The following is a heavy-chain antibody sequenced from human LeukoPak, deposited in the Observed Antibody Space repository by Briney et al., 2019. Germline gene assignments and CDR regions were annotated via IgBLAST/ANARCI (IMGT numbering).Heavy chain of an antibody. CDR1: GYTFTGYY. J-gene: IGHJ5*02. Sequence: ASVKVSCKASGYTFTGYYMHWVRQAPGQGLEWMGWINPNSGGTNYAQKFQGRVTMTRDTSISTAYMELSRLRSDDTAVYYCATGDYGDYLGWFDPWGQRTLVTVSS. CDR3: ATGDYGDYLGWFDP. V-gene: IGHV1-2*02. D-gene: IGHD4-17*01. CDR2: INPNSGGT.